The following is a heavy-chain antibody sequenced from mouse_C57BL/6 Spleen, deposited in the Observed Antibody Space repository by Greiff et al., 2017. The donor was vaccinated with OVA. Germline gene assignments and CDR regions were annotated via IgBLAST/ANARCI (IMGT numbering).Heavy chain of an antibody. J-gene: IGHJ3*01. CDR1: GYTFTSYW. CDR2: INPSNGGT. CDR3: ARGLLIWFAY. D-gene: IGHD2-3*01. Sequence: QVQLQQPGTELVKPGASVKLSCKASGYTFTSYWMHWVKQRPGQVLEWIGNINPSNGGTNYNEKFKGKATLTVDKSSSTAYMQLSSLTSEDSAVYYCARGLLIWFAYWGQGTLVTVSA. V-gene: IGHV1-53*01.